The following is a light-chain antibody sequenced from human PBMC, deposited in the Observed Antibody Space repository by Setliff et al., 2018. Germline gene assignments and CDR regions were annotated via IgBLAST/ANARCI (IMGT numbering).Light chain of an antibody. Sequence: DIQMTQSPSSLSASVGDRVTISCRASQSINTYLNWYHQKPGEAPKLLIYEASTLQSGVPSRFRGSGSGADFTLTISSLQPEDFATYYCQQTYSSCTFGQGTRLEIK. V-gene: IGKV1-39*01. CDR2: EAS. J-gene: IGKJ5*01. CDR3: QQTYSSCT. CDR1: QSINTY.